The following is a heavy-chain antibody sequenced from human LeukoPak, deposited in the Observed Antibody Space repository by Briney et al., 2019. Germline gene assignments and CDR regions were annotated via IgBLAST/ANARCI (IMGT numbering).Heavy chain of an antibody. V-gene: IGHV4-34*01. D-gene: IGHD3-22*01. CDR2: INHSGST. J-gene: IGHJ4*02. Sequence: PSETLSLTCAVYGGSFSGYYWSWIRQPPGKGLEWIGEINHSGSTNYDPSLKSRVTISVDTSKNQFSLKLSSVTAADTAVYYCARGTGLSGYSSYIDYWGQGTLVTVSS. CDR1: GGSFSGYY. CDR3: ARGTGLSGYSSYIDY.